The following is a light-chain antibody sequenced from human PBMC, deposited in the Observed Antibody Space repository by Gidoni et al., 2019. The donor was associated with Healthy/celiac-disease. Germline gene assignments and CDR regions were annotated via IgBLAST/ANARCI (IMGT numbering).Light chain of an antibody. J-gene: IGKJ1*01. V-gene: IGKV1-39*01. CDR2: AAS. CDR3: QQSYSTPRM. CDR1: QSISSY. Sequence: DIQMTQSPSSLSASVGDRVTITCRASQSISSYLNWYQQKPGKAPKLLIDAASSLQSGVPSRFSGSGSGTDFTLTISSLQPEDFATYYCQQSYSTPRMFGQGTKVEIK.